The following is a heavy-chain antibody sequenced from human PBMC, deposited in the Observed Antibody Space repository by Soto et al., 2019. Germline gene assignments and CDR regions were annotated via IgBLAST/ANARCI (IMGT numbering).Heavy chain of an antibody. CDR1: GGTFRSYA. CDR2: IIPIFGTA. Sequence: SVKGSCQGSGGTFRSYAISWGRQAPGQGLEWMGGIIPIFGTANYAQKFQGRVTITADESTSTAYMELSSLRSEDTAVYYCASFRWPVQLANVDYWGQGTLVTVSS. J-gene: IGHJ4*02. CDR3: ASFRWPVQLANVDY. V-gene: IGHV1-69*13. D-gene: IGHD6-13*01.